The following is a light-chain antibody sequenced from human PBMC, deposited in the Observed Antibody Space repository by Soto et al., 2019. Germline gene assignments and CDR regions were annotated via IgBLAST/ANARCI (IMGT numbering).Light chain of an antibody. J-gene: IGKJ4*01. CDR3: MQALQALT. V-gene: IGKV2-28*01. Sequence: EIVMTQSPLSLPVTPGEPASISCRSSQSLLHSNGYNYLDWYLQKPGQSPQLLIYLGSTRASGVPDRFSGSGSGTDFTLKISRVEDGNVGIYYCMQALQALTVGGGTKVEIK. CDR2: LGS. CDR1: QSLLHSNGYNY.